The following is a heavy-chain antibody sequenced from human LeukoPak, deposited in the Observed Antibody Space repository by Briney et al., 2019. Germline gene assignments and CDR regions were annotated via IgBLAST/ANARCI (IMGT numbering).Heavy chain of an antibody. CDR1: GGSISSYY. J-gene: IGHJ4*02. CDR3: AGGLWFGELSTYRTLGY. Sequence: SETLCLTCTVSGGSISSYYWSWIRQPPGKGLEWIGYIYYSGSTNYNPSLKSRVTISVDTSKNQFSLKLSSVTAADTAVYYCAGGLWFGELSTYRTLGYWGQGTLVTVSS. CDR2: IYYSGST. V-gene: IGHV4-59*01. D-gene: IGHD3-10*01.